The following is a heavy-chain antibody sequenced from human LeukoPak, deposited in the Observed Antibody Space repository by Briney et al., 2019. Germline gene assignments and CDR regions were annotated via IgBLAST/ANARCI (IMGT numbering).Heavy chain of an antibody. Sequence: ASVKVSCKASGYTFTGYYMHWVRQAPGQGLEWMGWINPNSGGTNYAQKFQGRVTMTRDTSISTAYMELSSLRYDDTAIYFCARDRVYSGYDYWGQGTLVTVSS. CDR3: ARDRVYSGYDY. J-gene: IGHJ4*02. D-gene: IGHD5-12*01. CDR1: GYTFTGYY. CDR2: INPNSGGT. V-gene: IGHV1-2*02.